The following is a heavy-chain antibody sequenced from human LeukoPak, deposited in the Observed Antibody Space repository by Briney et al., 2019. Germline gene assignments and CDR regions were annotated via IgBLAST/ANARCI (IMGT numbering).Heavy chain of an antibody. Sequence: GGSLRLSCAASGFTFSSYGMSWVRQTPGKGLEWVAYIRSSGKTIYYEDSVKGGFSISRDNAKNSLYLQMNSLRAEDTAVYYCARECTMVRGVMGDAFDIWGQGTMVTVSS. CDR2: IRSSGKTI. CDR3: ARECTMVRGVMGDAFDI. V-gene: IGHV3-48*04. CDR1: GFTFSSYG. D-gene: IGHD3-10*01. J-gene: IGHJ3*02.